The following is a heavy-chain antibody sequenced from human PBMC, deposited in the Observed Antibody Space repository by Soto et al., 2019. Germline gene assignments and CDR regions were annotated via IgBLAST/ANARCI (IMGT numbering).Heavy chain of an antibody. V-gene: IGHV3-48*01. CDR2: ISVTSTTI. Sequence: EVQLVESGGVLAQPGGSLRLSCAASGFPFNPFGMNGVRQAPGKGLEWISYISVTSTTIHYADSVKGRFAISRDNAKNSLYLEMDSLRVEDTAVYYCARDGAMTGVFDYWGPGTVVTVSS. CDR3: ARDGAMTGVFDY. J-gene: IGHJ4*02. CDR1: GFPFNPFG. D-gene: IGHD3-9*01.